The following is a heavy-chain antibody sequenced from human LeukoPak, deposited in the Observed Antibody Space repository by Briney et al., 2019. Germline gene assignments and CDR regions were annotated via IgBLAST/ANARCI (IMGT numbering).Heavy chain of an antibody. CDR2: ISYDGSNK. V-gene: IGHV3-30-3*01. Sequence: GGPLRLSCAASGFTFSSYATHWVRQAPGKGLEWVAVISYDGSNKYYADSVKGRFTISRDNSKNTLYLQMNSLRAEDTAVYYCARDRYSYGCFDYWGQGTLVTVSS. CDR3: ARDRYSYGCFDY. CDR1: GFTFSSYA. J-gene: IGHJ4*02. D-gene: IGHD5-18*01.